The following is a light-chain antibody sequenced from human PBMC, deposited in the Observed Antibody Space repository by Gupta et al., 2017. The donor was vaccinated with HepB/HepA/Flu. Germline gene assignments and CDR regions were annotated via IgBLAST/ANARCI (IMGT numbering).Light chain of an antibody. CDR1: QDISNY. Sequence: DIPMTPSPSSLSASVGDRVTITCQASQDISNYLNWYQQKPGKAPKLLIYDASNLETGVPSRFSGSGSETELTFTISSLQPEDIATYYCQQDDNLPLTFGGGTKVEIK. J-gene: IGKJ4*02. CDR3: QQDDNLPLT. CDR2: DAS. V-gene: IGKV1-33*01.